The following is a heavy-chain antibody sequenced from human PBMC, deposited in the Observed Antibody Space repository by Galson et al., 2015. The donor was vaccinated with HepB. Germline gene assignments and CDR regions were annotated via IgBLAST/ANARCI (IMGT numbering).Heavy chain of an antibody. J-gene: IGHJ6*03. CDR1: AYSFISYG. CDR3: ASIVVVPAAMGDYYDMDV. CDR2: ISVYNGNT. D-gene: IGHD2-2*01. V-gene: IGHV1-18*01. Sequence: SVKVSCKVSAYSFISYGINWVRQAPGQGLERMGWISVYNGNTNYAQKLQGRVTMTTDTSTSTAYMALRRLRSDGTAVYYCASIVVVPAAMGDYYDMDVWGKGTTVTVSS.